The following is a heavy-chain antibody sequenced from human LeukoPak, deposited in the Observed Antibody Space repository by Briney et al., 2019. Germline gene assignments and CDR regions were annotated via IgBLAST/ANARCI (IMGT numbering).Heavy chain of an antibody. CDR2: IYTSGST. CDR1: GGSISSGSYD. V-gene: IGHV4-61*02. J-gene: IGHJ4*02. Sequence: PSETLSLTCTVSGGSISSGSYDWSWIRQPAGKGLEGTGRIYTSGSTNYNPSLKSRVTISVDTSKNQFSLKLSSVTAADTAVYYCARYDPYSGYSFDYWGQGTLVTVSS. CDR3: ARYDPYSGYSFDY. D-gene: IGHD5-12*01.